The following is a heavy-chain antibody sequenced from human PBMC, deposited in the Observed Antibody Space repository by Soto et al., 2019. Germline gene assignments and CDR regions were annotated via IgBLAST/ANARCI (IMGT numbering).Heavy chain of an antibody. V-gene: IGHV3-30*18. CDR1: GFTFSSYG. CDR3: AKDNYYDSSGYSD. CDR2: ISYDGSNK. Sequence: GGSLRLSCAASGFTFSSYGMHWVRQAPGKGLEWVAVISYDGSNKYYADSVKGRFTISRDNSKNTLYLQMNSLRAEDTAVYYGAKDNYYDSSGYSDRGQGTLVTVSS. J-gene: IGHJ4*02. D-gene: IGHD3-22*01.